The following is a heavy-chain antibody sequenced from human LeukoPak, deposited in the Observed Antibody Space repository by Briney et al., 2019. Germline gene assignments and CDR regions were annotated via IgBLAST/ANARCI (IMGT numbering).Heavy chain of an antibody. CDR2: INPNSGGT. CDR3: AVKRVVSDAFDI. Sequence: ASVKVSCKASGYTFTGYYMHWVRQAPGQGLEWMGWINPNSGGTNYAQKFQGRVTMTRDTSISTAYMELSRLRSDDTAVYYCAVKRVVSDAFDIWGQGTMVTVSS. J-gene: IGHJ3*02. D-gene: IGHD3-3*01. CDR1: GYTFTGYY. V-gene: IGHV1-2*02.